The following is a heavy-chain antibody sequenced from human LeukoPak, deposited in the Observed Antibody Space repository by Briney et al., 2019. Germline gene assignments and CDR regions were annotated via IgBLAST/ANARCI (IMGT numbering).Heavy chain of an antibody. J-gene: IGHJ4*02. D-gene: IGHD2-15*01. CDR1: GGSISSSSYY. CDR2: IYYSGST. CDR3: ARLCSGGSCETVDY. Sequence: SETLSLTCTVSGGSISSSSYYWGWIRQPPGKGLEWIGGIYYSGSTYYNPSLKSRVTISVDTSKNQFSLKLSSVTAADTAVYYCARLCSGGSCETVDYWGQGTLVTVSS. V-gene: IGHV4-39*01.